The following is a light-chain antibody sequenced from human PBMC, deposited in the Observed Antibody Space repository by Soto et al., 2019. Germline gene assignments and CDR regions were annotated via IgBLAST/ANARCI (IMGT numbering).Light chain of an antibody. Sequence: EIVMTQSPATLSVSPGERATLFCRASQSISTNLAWYQQKPGQAPRLLMYGASTRATGVPPRFSGSGSGTEFTVTISSLQSEDFGIYYCQQYNNWPRTFGQGTKVEMK. CDR3: QQYNNWPRT. CDR1: QSISTN. J-gene: IGKJ1*01. CDR2: GAS. V-gene: IGKV3-15*01.